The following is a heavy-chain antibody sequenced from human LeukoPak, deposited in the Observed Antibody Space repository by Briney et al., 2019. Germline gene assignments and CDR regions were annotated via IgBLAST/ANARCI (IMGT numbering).Heavy chain of an antibody. D-gene: IGHD3-9*01. Sequence: GGSLRLSCAASGFIFSNSWMHWVRHAPGKGLVWVSRINSDGSSTRYADSVKGRFTISRDNAKNTLYLQMNSLRAEDTAVYYCGRELDWLPTLDYWGQGTLVTVSS. CDR3: GRELDWLPTLDY. J-gene: IGHJ4*02. CDR2: INSDGSST. V-gene: IGHV3-74*01. CDR1: GFIFSNSW.